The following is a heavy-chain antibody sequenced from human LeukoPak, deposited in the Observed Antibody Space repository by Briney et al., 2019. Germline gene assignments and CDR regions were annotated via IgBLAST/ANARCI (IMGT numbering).Heavy chain of an antibody. V-gene: IGHV3-33*01. CDR3: ARASRTAPVGY. J-gene: IGHJ4*02. CDR1: GFTFSSYG. CDR2: IWYDGSNK. D-gene: IGHD2-21*02. Sequence: PGRSLRLSCAASGFTFSSYGMHWVRQAPGKGLEWVAVIWYDGSNKYYADSVKGRFTISRDNSKNTLYLQMNSLRAEDTAVYYCARASRTAPVGYWGQGTLVTVSS.